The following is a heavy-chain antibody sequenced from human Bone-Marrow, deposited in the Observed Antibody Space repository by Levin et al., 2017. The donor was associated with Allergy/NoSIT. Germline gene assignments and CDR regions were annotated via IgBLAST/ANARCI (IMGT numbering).Heavy chain of an antibody. CDR2: TYYRSKWYN. J-gene: IGHJ4*02. CDR1: GDSVSSNTGS. V-gene: IGHV6-1*01. CDR3: TRDFDS. Sequence: TLSLTCAISGDSVSSNTGSWNWVRQSPSRGLEWLGRTYYRSKWYNDSALSVKSRITIDPDTSKNQFSLQLTSVTPEDTAVYFCTRDFDSWGQGTLVTVSS.